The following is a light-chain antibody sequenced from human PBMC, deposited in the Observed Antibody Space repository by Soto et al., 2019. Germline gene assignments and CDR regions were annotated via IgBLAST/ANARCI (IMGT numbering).Light chain of an antibody. CDR1: QSVASTY. V-gene: IGKV3-20*01. Sequence: EIVLTQSPGTLSLSPGERATLSCRASQSVASTYLGWYQHKRGQAPRLLIYGTSIRATGIPDRFVGSGSGTDFTLTTNRLEPEDLAVYYCQQYGSSPLTFGGGTKVQIK. CDR3: QQYGSSPLT. CDR2: GTS. J-gene: IGKJ4*01.